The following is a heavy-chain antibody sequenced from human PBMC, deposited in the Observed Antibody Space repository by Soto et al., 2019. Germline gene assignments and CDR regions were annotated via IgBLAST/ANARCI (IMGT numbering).Heavy chain of an antibody. V-gene: IGHV3-30*18. CDR2: ISYDGSNK. J-gene: IGHJ6*03. CDR3: AKESLQQQLVSDYYYYKDV. CDR1: GFTFSSYG. Sequence: QVQLVESGGGVVQPGRSLRLSCAASGFTFSSYGMHWVRQAPGKGLEWVAVISYDGSNKYYADSVKGRFTISRDNSKNTLYLQMNSLRAEDTAVYYCAKESLQQQLVSDYYYYKDVWCKGTTVTVSS. D-gene: IGHD6-13*01.